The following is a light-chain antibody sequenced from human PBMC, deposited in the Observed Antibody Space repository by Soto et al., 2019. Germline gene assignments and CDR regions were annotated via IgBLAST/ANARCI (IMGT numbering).Light chain of an antibody. CDR3: QQYNDWPLT. V-gene: IGKV3-15*01. Sequence: EIVMTQSPVTLSVSPGERATLSCRASQSINGNLAWYQQKPGQAPSLLIYGAFTRATGIPARFSGTGSGTEFTLTISSLQSEDLALYYCQQYNDWPLTFGQGTKVDI. CDR2: GAF. J-gene: IGKJ1*01. CDR1: QSINGN.